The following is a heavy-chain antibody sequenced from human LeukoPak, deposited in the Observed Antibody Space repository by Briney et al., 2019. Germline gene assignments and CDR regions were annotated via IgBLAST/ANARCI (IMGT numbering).Heavy chain of an antibody. J-gene: IGHJ4*02. CDR3: ARNDSATPSID. CDR2: TSYDETNK. V-gene: IGHV3-30-3*01. CDR1: GFAFRSYS. Sequence: GGSLRLSCAASGFAFRSYSMHWVRQAPGKGLEWVAVTSYDETNKWYADSVKGRLTISRDNSKDTLYLQMSSLRPEDTAVYYCARNDSATPSIDWGQGSLVTVSS. D-gene: IGHD3-3*02.